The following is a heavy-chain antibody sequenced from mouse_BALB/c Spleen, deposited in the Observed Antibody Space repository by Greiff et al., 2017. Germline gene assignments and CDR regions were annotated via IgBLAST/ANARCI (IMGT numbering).Heavy chain of an antibody. D-gene: IGHD2-4*01. Sequence: VQLQQSGAELVKPGTSVKLSCKASGYNFTSYWINWVKLRPGQGLEWIGDIYPGSGSTNYNEKFKSKATLTVDTSSSTAYMQLSSLASEDSALYYCATYDYDVAMDYWGQGTSVTVSS. CDR1: GYNFTSYW. CDR2: IYPGSGST. V-gene: IGHV1-55*01. J-gene: IGHJ4*01. CDR3: ATYDYDVAMDY.